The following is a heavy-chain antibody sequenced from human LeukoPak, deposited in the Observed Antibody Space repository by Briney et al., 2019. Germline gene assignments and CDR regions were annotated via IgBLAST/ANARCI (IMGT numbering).Heavy chain of an antibody. CDR3: AYLVGATSFDY. CDR2: INPNSGGT. D-gene: IGHD1-26*01. J-gene: IGHJ4*02. Sequence: GASVKVSCKASGYTFTGYYMHWVRQAPGQGLEWMGRINPNSGGTNYALKFQGRVTMTRDTSISTAYMELSRLRSDDTAVYYCAYLVGATSFDYWGQGALVTVSS. CDR1: GYTFTGYY. V-gene: IGHV1-2*06.